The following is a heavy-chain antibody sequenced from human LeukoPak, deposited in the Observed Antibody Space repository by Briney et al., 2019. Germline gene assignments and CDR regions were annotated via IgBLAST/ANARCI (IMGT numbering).Heavy chain of an antibody. V-gene: IGHV4-59*01. J-gene: IGHJ6*03. CDR1: GGSISSYY. CDR2: IYYSGYT. D-gene: IGHD3-16*01. Sequence: PSGTLSLTRTVSGGSISSYYWSWIRQPPGKGLEWIGDIYYSGYTNYNPSLKSRVTISVDTSKNQFSLKLRSVTAADTAVYYCARETSQKGAHYMDVWGKGTTVTISS. CDR3: ARETSQKGAHYMDV.